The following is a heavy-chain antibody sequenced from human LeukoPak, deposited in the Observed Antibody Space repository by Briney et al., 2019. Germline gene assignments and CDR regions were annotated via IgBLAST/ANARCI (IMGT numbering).Heavy chain of an antibody. Sequence: SETLSLTSAEPGGSFSGYYWSWIRQPPGKGLEWMGEINHSGSTNYNSSLKCRVTISVDTSKNQFSLKLSSATAADTAVYYFASGSGPAAMAYYYYYMDVWGKGTTVTVSS. CDR2: INHSGST. CDR3: ASGSGPAAMAYYYYYMDV. J-gene: IGHJ6*03. V-gene: IGHV4-34*01. CDR1: GGSFSGYY. D-gene: IGHD2-2*01.